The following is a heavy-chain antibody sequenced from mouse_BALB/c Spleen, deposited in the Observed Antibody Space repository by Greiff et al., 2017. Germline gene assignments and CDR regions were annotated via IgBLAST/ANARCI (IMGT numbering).Heavy chain of an antibody. J-gene: IGHJ2*01. CDR3: SRSALTGAEGYFDY. CDR2: IHYSGST. Sequence: DVQLQESGPDLVKPSQSLSLTCTVTGYSITSGYSWRWIRQFPGNKLEWMGYIHYSGSTNYNPSLKGRISITRDTSKNQFFLQLNSVTTEDTATYYCSRSALTGAEGYFDYWGQGTTLTVSA. V-gene: IGHV3-1*02. CDR1: GYSITSGYS. D-gene: IGHD4-1*01.